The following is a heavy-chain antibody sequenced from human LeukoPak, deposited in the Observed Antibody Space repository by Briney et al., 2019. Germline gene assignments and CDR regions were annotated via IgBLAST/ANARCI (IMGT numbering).Heavy chain of an antibody. CDR2: MYYSGST. D-gene: IGHD2-21*02. V-gene: IGHV4-39*07. CDR3: ARDGVTHFDY. J-gene: IGHJ4*02. CDR1: GGSISSGSYY. Sequence: KPSETLSLTCTVSGGSISSGSYYWGWIRQPPGKGLEWIGSMYYSGSTYYNPSLKSRVTILVDTSKNQFSLKLSSVTAADTAVYYCARDGVTHFDYWGQGTLVTVSS.